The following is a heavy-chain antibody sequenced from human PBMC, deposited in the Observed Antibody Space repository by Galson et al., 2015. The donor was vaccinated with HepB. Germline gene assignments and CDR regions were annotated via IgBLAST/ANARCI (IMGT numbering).Heavy chain of an antibody. J-gene: IGHJ4*02. CDR1: GYTFTNYG. Sequence: SVKVSCKASGYTFTNYGISWVRQAPGQGLEWMGCIIANTGKTEYAQKLQGRVAMTTDTSTSTAHMELRSLRSDDTAVYYCAREVIGFSRLSGPFDYWGQGTLVTVSS. CDR2: IIANTGKT. V-gene: IGHV1-18*04. D-gene: IGHD6-13*01. CDR3: AREVIGFSRLSGPFDY.